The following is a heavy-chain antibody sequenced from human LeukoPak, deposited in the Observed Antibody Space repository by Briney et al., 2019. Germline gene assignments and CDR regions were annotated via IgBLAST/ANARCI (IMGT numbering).Heavy chain of an antibody. V-gene: IGHV1-69*13. CDR2: IIPIFGTA. Sequence: GASVKVSCKASGGTFSSYAISWVRQAPGQGLEWMGGIIPIFGTANCAQKFQGRVTITADESTSTAYMELSSLRSEDTAMYYCARGYYDSSGYERVLRYNWFDPWGQGTLVTVSS. J-gene: IGHJ5*02. D-gene: IGHD3-22*01. CDR3: ARGYYDSSGYERVLRYNWFDP. CDR1: GGTFSSYA.